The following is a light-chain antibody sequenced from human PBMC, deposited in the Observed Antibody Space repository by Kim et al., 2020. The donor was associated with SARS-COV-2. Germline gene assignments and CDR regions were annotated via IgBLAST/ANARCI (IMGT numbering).Light chain of an antibody. CDR1: KLGDKY. Sequence: SYELTQPPSVSVSPGQTASITCSGDKLGDKYACWYQQKPGQSPVLVIYQDTKRPSGIPERFSGSNSGKTATLTISGAQAMDEADYYCQAWDSSTAFGGGTQLTVL. CDR3: QAWDSSTA. V-gene: IGLV3-1*01. J-gene: IGLJ2*01. CDR2: QDT.